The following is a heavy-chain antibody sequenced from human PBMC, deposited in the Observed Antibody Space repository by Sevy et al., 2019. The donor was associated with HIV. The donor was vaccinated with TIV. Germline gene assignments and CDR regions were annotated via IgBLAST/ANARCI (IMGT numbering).Heavy chain of an antibody. Sequence: GGSLRLSCTASGFTFSTYAMYWLRQAPGKGLEWVAVISDDGNNKDYADSVKGRFTVSRDNSKNTLYLQMYSLRAEDTAVYYCASHYYDTTGYYYPLDYWGQRTLVTVSS. V-gene: IGHV3-30*04. CDR2: ISDDGNNK. CDR1: GFTFSTYA. D-gene: IGHD3-22*01. J-gene: IGHJ4*02. CDR3: ASHYYDTTGYYYPLDY.